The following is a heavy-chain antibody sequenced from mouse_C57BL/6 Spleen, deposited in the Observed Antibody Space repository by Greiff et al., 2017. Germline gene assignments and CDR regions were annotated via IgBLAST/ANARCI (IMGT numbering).Heavy chain of an antibody. Sequence: GGGLVQPKGSLKLSCAASGFTFNTYAMHWVRQAPGKGLEWVARISSKSSNYATYYADSVTDRFTISRDDSQSMLYLQMNNLKTEDTAMYYCVRDGYYVFAYWGQGTLVTVSA. CDR1: GFTFNTYA. V-gene: IGHV10-3*01. CDR2: ISSKSSNYAT. D-gene: IGHD2-3*01. J-gene: IGHJ3*01. CDR3: VRDGYYVFAY.